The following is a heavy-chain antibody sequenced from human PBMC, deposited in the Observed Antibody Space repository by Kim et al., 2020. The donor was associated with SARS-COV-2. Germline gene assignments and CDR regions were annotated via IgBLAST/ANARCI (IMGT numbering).Heavy chain of an antibody. CDR1: GDSISSSSYY. J-gene: IGHJ4*02. D-gene: IGHD6-6*01. Sequence: SETLSLTCTVSGDSISSSSYYWGRIRQPPGKGLEWIGTIYYSGSTYYNPSLKSRLTIFVDTSKNQFSLKLSSVTAADTAVYYCARQSRELVPHYWGQGTLVTVFS. CDR2: IYYSGST. V-gene: IGHV4-39*01. CDR3: ARQSRELVPHY.